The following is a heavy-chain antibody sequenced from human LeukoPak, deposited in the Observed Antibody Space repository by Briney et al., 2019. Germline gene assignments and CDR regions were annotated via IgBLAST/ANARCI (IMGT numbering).Heavy chain of an antibody. CDR3: STEDKYCTGANCGVF. CDR2: IIPDSGGT. J-gene: IGHJ4*02. D-gene: IGHD2-8*02. CDR1: GYTLTEYY. V-gene: IGHV1-2*02. Sequence: ASVKVSCKAFGYTLTEYYIHWVRQAPGQGLEWMGFIIPDSGGTTYQQNFQGRVTMTRDTSISTFYMELSSLRPDDTAVYYCSTEDKYCTGANCGVFWGQGTLVTVSS.